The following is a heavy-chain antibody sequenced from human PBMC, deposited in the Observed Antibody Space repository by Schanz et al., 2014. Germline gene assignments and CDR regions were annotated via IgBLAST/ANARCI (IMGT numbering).Heavy chain of an antibody. CDR1: GFSVGNKY. Sequence: VQVVQSGGGLVQPGGSLRLSCAASGFSVGNKYMNWVRQAPGKGLEWVSFIYIGGNTYYADSVKGRFTISRDNSKNTVHLQMNSLRAEDTAVYYCAKQHIVRGVIYLNWFDSWGQGTLVTVSS. J-gene: IGHJ5*01. CDR3: AKQHIVRGVIYLNWFDS. CDR2: IYIGGNT. V-gene: IGHV3-66*02. D-gene: IGHD3-10*01.